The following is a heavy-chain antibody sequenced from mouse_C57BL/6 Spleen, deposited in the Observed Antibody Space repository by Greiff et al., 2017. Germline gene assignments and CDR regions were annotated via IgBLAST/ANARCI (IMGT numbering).Heavy chain of an antibody. D-gene: IGHD1-1*01. Sequence: VQRVESGPELVKPGASVKISCKASGYSFTSYYIHWVKQRPGRGLEWIGWIYPGSGNTTYNEKFKGKATLTADTSSSTAYMQLSSLTSEDSAVYYCARDYGSSYWYFDVWGTGTTVTVSS. CDR2: IYPGSGNT. CDR1: GYSFTSYY. CDR3: ARDYGSSYWYFDV. V-gene: IGHV1-66*01. J-gene: IGHJ1*03.